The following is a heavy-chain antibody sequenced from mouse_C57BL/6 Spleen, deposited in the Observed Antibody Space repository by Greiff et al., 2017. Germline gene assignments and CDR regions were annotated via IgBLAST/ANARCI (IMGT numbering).Heavy chain of an antibody. D-gene: IGHD2-3*01. CDR3: AKDGYYGNYYAMDY. CDR2: IWRGGST. J-gene: IGHJ4*01. CDR1: GFSLTSYG. Sequence: QVHVKQSGPGLVQPSQSLSITCTVSGFSLTSYGVHWVRQSPGKGLEWLGVIWRGGSTDYNAAFMSRLSITKDNSKSQVFFKMNSLQADDTAIYYCAKDGYYGNYYAMDYWGQGTSVTVSS. V-gene: IGHV2-5*01.